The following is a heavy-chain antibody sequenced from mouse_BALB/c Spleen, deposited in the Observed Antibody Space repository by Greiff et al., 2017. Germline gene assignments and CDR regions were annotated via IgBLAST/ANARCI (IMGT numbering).Heavy chain of an antibody. CDR1: GYSITSDYA. CDR2: ISYSGST. Sequence: EVQLVESGPGLVKPSQSLSLTCTVTGYSITSDYAWNWIRQFPGNKLEWMGYISYSGSTSYNPSLKSRISITRDTSKNQFFLQLNSVTTEDTATYYCASGDDYEWYFDVWGAGTTVTVSS. D-gene: IGHD2-4*01. J-gene: IGHJ1*01. CDR3: ASGDDYEWYFDV. V-gene: IGHV3-2*02.